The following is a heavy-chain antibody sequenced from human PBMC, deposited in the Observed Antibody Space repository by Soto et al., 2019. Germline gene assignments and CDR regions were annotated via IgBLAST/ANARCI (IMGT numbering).Heavy chain of an antibody. V-gene: IGHV1-8*01. J-gene: IGHJ4*02. Sequence: QVQLVQSGAEVKKPGASVKVSGKASGYTFTSYDINWVRQATGQGLEWMGWMNPNSGNTGYAQKFQGRVTMTRNTSISTADMELSSMRSEDTAVYYCAAYSSGWYRRPTFDYWGQGTLVTVSS. D-gene: IGHD6-19*01. CDR2: MNPNSGNT. CDR3: AAYSSGWYRRPTFDY. CDR1: GYTFTSYD.